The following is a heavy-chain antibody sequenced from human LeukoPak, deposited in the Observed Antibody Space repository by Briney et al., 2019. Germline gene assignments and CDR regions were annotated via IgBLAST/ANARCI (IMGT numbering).Heavy chain of an antibody. J-gene: IGHJ1*01. V-gene: IGHV1-69*05. CDR3: AITRDIVVVVAAPNFQH. Sequence: SVKVSCKASGGTFSSYAISWVRQAPGQGLEWMGRIIPIFGTANYAQKFQGRVTITTDESTSTAYMELSSPRSEDTAVYYCAITRDIVVVVAAPNFQHWGQGTLVTVSS. CDR1: GGTFSSYA. D-gene: IGHD2-15*01. CDR2: IIPIFGTA.